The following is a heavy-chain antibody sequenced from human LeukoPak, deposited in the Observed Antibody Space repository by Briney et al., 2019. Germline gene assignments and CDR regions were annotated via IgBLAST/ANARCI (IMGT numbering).Heavy chain of an antibody. CDR1: GGSISSSSYY. CDR3: ARIIAARRGYFDY. V-gene: IGHV4-39*01. D-gene: IGHD6-6*01. J-gene: IGHJ4*02. Sequence: SETLSLTCTVSGGSISSSSYYWGWIRQPPGKGLEWIGSIYYSGSTYYNPSLKSRVTISVDTSKNQFSLKLSSVTAADTAVYYCARIIAARRGYFDYWGQGTLVTVSS. CDR2: IYYSGST.